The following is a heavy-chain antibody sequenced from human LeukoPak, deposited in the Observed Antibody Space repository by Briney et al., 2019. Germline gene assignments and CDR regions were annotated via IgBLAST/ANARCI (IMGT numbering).Heavy chain of an antibody. CDR1: GYTFTSYY. D-gene: IGHD6-19*01. Sequence: ASVKVSCKASGYTFTSYYMHWVRQAPGQGLEWMGLINPSGGSTSYAQKFQGRVTMTRDTSTSTVYMELSSLRSEDTAVYYCAREDKPTGYSSGWHIEGHFDYWGQGTLVTVSS. J-gene: IGHJ4*02. V-gene: IGHV1-46*01. CDR2: INPSGGST. CDR3: AREDKPTGYSSGWHIEGHFDY.